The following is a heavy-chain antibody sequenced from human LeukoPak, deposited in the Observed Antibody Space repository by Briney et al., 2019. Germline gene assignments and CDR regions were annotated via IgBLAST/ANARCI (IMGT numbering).Heavy chain of an antibody. Sequence: SETLSLTCTVSGGSISSYYWSWIRQPPGKGLEWIGYIYYSGSTNYNPSLKSRVTISVDTSKNQFSLKLSSVTAADTAVYYCARLGDYYGSGSYFDYWGQGTLVTVSS. CDR1: GGSISSYY. V-gene: IGHV4-59*08. CDR3: ARLGDYYGSGSYFDY. J-gene: IGHJ4*02. CDR2: IYYSGST. D-gene: IGHD3-10*01.